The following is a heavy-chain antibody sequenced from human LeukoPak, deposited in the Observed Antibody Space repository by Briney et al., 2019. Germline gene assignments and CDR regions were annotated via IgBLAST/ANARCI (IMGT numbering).Heavy chain of an antibody. CDR1: GGSFSGYY. Sequence: SETLSLTCAVYGGSFSGYYWSWIRQPPGKGLEWIGEINHSGSTNYNPFLKSRVTISVDTSKNQLSLKLSSVTAADTAVYYCARGFPPYDYVWGSYRLYYFDYWGQGTLVTVSS. V-gene: IGHV4-34*01. D-gene: IGHD3-16*02. CDR2: INHSGST. CDR3: ARGFPPYDYVWGSYRLYYFDY. J-gene: IGHJ4*02.